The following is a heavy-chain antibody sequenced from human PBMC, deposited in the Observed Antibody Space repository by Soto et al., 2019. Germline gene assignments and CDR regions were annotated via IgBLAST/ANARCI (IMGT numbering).Heavy chain of an antibody. D-gene: IGHD2-2*01. J-gene: IGHJ4*02. CDR3: AREKRPGYCSSTSCAEPVDY. CDR2: IYYSGST. V-gene: IGHV4-31*03. CDR1: GGSISSGGYY. Sequence: SETLSLTCTVSGGSISSGGYYWSWIRQHPGKGLEWIGYIYYSGSTYYNPSLKSRVTISVDTSKNQFSLKLSSVTAADTAVYYCAREKRPGYCSSTSCAEPVDYWGQGTLVTVSS.